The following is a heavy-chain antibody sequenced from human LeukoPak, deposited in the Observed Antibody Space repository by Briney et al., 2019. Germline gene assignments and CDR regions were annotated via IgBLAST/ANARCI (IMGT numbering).Heavy chain of an antibody. CDR3: AKDRRHSYGFGD. CDR1: GFTVSSSY. Sequence: GGSLRLSCAASGFTVSSSYMSWVRQAPGKGLEWVSAISGSGGSTYYADSVKGRFTISRDNSKNTLYLQMNSLRAEDTAVYYCAKDRRHSYGFGDWGQGTLVTVSS. V-gene: IGHV3-23*01. J-gene: IGHJ4*02. D-gene: IGHD5-18*01. CDR2: ISGSGGST.